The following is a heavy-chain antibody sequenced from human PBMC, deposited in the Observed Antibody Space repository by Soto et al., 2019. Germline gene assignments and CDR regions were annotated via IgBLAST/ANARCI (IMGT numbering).Heavy chain of an antibody. J-gene: IGHJ4*02. D-gene: IGHD5-18*01. CDR1: GGSISSGNYY. CDR3: ATMGTPATGLYYFDY. Sequence: SETLSLTCTVSGGSISSGNYYWSWVRQPPGKGLEWIGFISYSGSTYYSLSLKSRVTISVDTSKNQFSLNLSFVTAADTAVYYCATMGTPATGLYYFDYWGQGTLVTVSS. V-gene: IGHV4-30-4*01. CDR2: ISYSGST.